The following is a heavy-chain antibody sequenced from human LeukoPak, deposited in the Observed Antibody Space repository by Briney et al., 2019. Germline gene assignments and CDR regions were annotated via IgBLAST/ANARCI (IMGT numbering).Heavy chain of an antibody. CDR3: ARKSGTYPDY. V-gene: IGHV3-33*01. J-gene: IGHJ4*02. D-gene: IGHD1-26*01. Sequence: GRSPRLSCVASGFTFSNYGMYWVRQALGKGLEWVAVIWYDGSNQYYRDSVKGRFTISRDNSKNTLYLQMNSLRAEDTAVYYCARKSGTYPDYWGQGTPVTVSS. CDR2: IWYDGSNQ. CDR1: GFTFSNYG.